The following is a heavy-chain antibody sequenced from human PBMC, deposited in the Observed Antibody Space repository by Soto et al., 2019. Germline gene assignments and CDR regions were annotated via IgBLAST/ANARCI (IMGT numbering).Heavy chain of an antibody. CDR1: GFTFGTYG. Sequence: GGSLRLSCTASGFTFGTYGMHWVRQAPGKGLEWVALIWYDGSDKFYADSVKGRFTISRDNSKNTLYLQMNSLRAEDTAVCYCARVDEYSSSSSHLDYWGQGTLVTVSS. V-gene: IGHV3-33*01. J-gene: IGHJ4*02. CDR3: ARVDEYSSSSSHLDY. CDR2: IWYDGSDK. D-gene: IGHD6-6*01.